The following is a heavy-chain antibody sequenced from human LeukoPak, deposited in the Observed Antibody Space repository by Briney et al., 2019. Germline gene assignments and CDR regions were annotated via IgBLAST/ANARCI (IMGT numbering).Heavy chain of an antibody. CDR3: ARHGGTSRIFGVVTITHFQH. Sequence: SETLSLTCTVSGGSISSGYYYWSWVRQPAGKGLEWIGRIYTSGSTNYSPSLKSRVTISVDTSKNQFSLKLSSVTAADTAVYYCARHGGTSRIFGVVTITHFQHWGQGTLVTVSS. CDR1: GGSISSGYYY. CDR2: IYTSGST. D-gene: IGHD3-3*01. J-gene: IGHJ1*01. V-gene: IGHV4-61*02.